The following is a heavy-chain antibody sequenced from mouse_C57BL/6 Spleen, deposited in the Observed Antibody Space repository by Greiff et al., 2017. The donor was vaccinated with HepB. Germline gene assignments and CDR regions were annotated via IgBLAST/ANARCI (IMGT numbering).Heavy chain of an antibody. CDR1: GFSLTSYG. J-gene: IGHJ4*01. Sequence: VKVVESGPGLVQPSQSLSITCTVSGFSLTSYGVHWVRQSPGKGLEWLGVIWSGGSTDYNAAFISRLSISKDNSKSQVFFKMNSLQADDTAIYYCARKSMPNYYAMDYWGQGTSVTVSS. V-gene: IGHV2-2*01. CDR3: ARKSMPNYYAMDY. CDR2: IWSGGST. D-gene: IGHD2-3*01.